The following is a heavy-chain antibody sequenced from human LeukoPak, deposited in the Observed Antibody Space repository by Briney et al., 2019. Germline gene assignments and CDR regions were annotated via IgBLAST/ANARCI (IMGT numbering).Heavy chain of an antibody. D-gene: IGHD4-11*01. CDR3: ARVLYYRVGSSTVTFASEIDY. V-gene: IGHV3-74*01. CDR2: INTDGSST. J-gene: IGHJ4*02. Sequence: HPGGSLRLSCTAYGFTFNTYWMHWVRQAPGKGLVWVSRINTDGSSTDYADSVKGRFTVSRDNAKNTLSLQMNSLRVEDTAVYYCARVLYYRVGSSTVTFASEIDYWGQGTLVTLSS. CDR1: GFTFNTYW.